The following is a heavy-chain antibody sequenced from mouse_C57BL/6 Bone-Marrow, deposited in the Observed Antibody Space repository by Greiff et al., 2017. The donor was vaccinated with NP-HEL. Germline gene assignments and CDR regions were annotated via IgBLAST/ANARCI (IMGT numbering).Heavy chain of an antibody. CDR3: AREEGVY. Sequence: EVQLQQSGPELVKPGASVKISCKASGYTFTDYYMNWVKQSHGKSLEWIGDINPNNGGTSYNQKFKGKATLTVDKSSSTAYMELRGLTSEDSAVYYCAREEGVYWGQGTTLTVSS. J-gene: IGHJ2*01. V-gene: IGHV1-26*01. CDR2: INPNNGGT. CDR1: GYTFTDYY.